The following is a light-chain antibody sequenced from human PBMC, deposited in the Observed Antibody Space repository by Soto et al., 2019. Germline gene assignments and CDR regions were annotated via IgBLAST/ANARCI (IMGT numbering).Light chain of an antibody. V-gene: IGKV3-15*01. Sequence: EIVMTQSPATLSVSPGERATLSCRASQSVGSNLAWYQQKPGQAPRLLIYGASTRATGIPARFSGSGSGTEFTLTSISLQSEDFAVYYCQQYSNWPPGTFGQGTKVEIK. CDR2: GAS. CDR1: QSVGSN. CDR3: QQYSNWPPGT. J-gene: IGKJ1*01.